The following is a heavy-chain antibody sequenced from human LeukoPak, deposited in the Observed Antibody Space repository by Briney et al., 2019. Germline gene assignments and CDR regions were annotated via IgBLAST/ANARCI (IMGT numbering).Heavy chain of an antibody. CDR1: GGSISSSSYY. CDR2: IYYSGST. D-gene: IGHD3-3*01. Sequence: SETLSLTCTVSGGSISSSSYYWGWIRQPPGKGLEWIGSIYYSGSTYYNPSLKSRVTISVDRSKNQFSLKLSSVTAADTAVYYCASNRPDFGVVIPHYYYMDVWGKGTTVTVSS. J-gene: IGHJ6*03. V-gene: IGHV4-39*07. CDR3: ASNRPDFGVVIPHYYYMDV.